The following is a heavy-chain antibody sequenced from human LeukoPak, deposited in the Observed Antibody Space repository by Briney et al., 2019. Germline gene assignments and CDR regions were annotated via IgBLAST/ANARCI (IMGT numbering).Heavy chain of an antibody. CDR1: GYSFTSYF. D-gene: IGHD3-22*01. V-gene: IGHV1-46*01. CDR3: ARVVEEGYYDSSGYPFDY. J-gene: IGHJ4*02. CDR2: INPSAGGI. Sequence: GASVKVSCKASGYSFTSYFMHWVRQAPGQGLEWMGIINPSAGGIDYAQKFQGRITMTRDTSTSTVYMELRSLRSEDTAVYYCARVVEEGYYDSSGYPFDYWGQGTLVTVSS.